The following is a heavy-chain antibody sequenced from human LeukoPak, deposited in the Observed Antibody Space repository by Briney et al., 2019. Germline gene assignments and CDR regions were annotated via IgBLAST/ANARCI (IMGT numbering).Heavy chain of an antibody. CDR1: GGSFSGYY. Sequence: PSETLSLTCAVYGGSFSGYYWGWIRQPPGEGLEWIGSIYYRGSTYYNPSLKSRVTISVDTSKNQFSLKLSSVTAADTAVHYCARHGVGATPDYYYLDVWGTGTTVTVSS. CDR2: IYYRGST. CDR3: ARHGVGATPDYYYLDV. V-gene: IGHV4-39*01. J-gene: IGHJ6*03. D-gene: IGHD1-26*01.